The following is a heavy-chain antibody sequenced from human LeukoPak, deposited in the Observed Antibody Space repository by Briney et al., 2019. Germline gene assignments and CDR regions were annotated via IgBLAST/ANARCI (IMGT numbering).Heavy chain of an antibody. V-gene: IGHV3-23*01. D-gene: IGHD6-13*01. CDR3: AKGRGSSWFTSSYSMDV. CDR2: ICGSGGSS. CDR1: GFTFSFSA. J-gene: IGHJ6*03. Sequence: GGSLRLSCAASGFTFSFSAMTWVRQPPGKGLEWVSPICGSGGSSYYADSVKGRFTISRDNSKNTLYLQMNSLRAEDTAVYYCAKGRGSSWFTSSYSMDVWGKGTTVTVSS.